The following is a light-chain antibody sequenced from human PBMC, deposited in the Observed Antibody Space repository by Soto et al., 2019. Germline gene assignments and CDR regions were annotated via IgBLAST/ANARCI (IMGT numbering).Light chain of an antibody. J-gene: IGKJ1*01. CDR1: QSISSW. CDR2: KAS. CDR3: QQYSSYSRT. V-gene: IGKV1-5*03. Sequence: DIQMTQSPSTLSASVGDRVTITCRVSQSISSWLAWYQQKPGKAPKLLIYKASSLESGVPSRFSGSGSGTEFTLTISSLQPDDFATYYCQQYSSYSRTFGQGTKVEIK.